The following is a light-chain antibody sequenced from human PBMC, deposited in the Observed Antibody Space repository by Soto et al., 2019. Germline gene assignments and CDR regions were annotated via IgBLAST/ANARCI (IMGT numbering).Light chain of an antibody. CDR2: RNN. CDR3: AAWDDGLNGLV. Sequence: QSVLTQPPSTSGTPGQRVTISCSGSNSNIGSSTVNWYQQFPGTDPHLLISRNNQRPLGVADRFSGSNSAASASLDISGRQSDDEADYYCAAWDDGLNGLVFGGGTKLTVL. V-gene: IGLV1-44*01. CDR1: NSNIGSST. J-gene: IGLJ3*02.